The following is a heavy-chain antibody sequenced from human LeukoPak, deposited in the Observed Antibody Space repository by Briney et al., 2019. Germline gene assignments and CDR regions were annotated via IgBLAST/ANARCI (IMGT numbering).Heavy chain of an antibody. J-gene: IGHJ4*02. CDR2: IIPIFGTA. D-gene: IGHD5-12*01. V-gene: IGHV1-69*13. CDR1: GYTFTGYY. Sequence: SVKVSCKASGYTFTGYYMHWVRQAPGQGLEWMGGIIPIFGTANYAQKFQGRVTITADESTSTAYMELSSLRSEDTAVYYCARRIYSGAFDYWGQGTLVTVSS. CDR3: ARRIYSGAFDY.